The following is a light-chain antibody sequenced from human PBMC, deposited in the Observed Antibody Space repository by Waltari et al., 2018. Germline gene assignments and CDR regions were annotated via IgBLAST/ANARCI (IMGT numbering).Light chain of an antibody. CDR1: QNIKYW. V-gene: IGKV1-5*03. Sequence: DIQMTLSPSTLSASVGDRVTITCRASQNIKYWLAWYQQKPGKAPNLLIYKASSLESGVPSRFSGSGSGTEFTLTISSLQPGDFATYYCQQYNSFPWTFGQGTKVEIK. CDR2: KAS. CDR3: QQYNSFPWT. J-gene: IGKJ1*01.